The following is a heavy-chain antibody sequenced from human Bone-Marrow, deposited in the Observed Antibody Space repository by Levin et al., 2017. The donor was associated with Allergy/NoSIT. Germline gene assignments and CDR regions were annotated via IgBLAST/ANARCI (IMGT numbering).Heavy chain of an antibody. V-gene: IGHV3-21*01. J-gene: IGHJ4*02. D-gene: IGHD2-2*01. Sequence: GGSLRLSCAASGFLLRSHDMHWVRQAPGKGLEWVSSISSGRNFIYYVGSVKGRFTISRDNAWNSLYLQMSNLRAEDTAVYYCARVGCSSTRCYDSWGQGTLVTVSS. CDR2: ISSGRNFI. CDR1: GFLLRSHD. CDR3: ARVGCSSTRCYDS.